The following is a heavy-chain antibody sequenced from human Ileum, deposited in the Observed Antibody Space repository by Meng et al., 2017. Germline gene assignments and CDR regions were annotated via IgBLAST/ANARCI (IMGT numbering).Heavy chain of an antibody. J-gene: IGHJ4*02. Sequence: QVQLQESGPGLVKPSGTLYRTCAVSGGSISSSSWWSWVRQPPEKGLEWIGEIHHSGTTNYSPSLKSRLTISVDKSKNQFSLKLQSVTAADTAVYFCARGVVSGSHYNTYWGQGIPVTVSS. V-gene: IGHV4-4*02. CDR2: IHHSGTT. D-gene: IGHD3-10*01. CDR1: GGSISSSSW. CDR3: ARGVVSGSHYNTY.